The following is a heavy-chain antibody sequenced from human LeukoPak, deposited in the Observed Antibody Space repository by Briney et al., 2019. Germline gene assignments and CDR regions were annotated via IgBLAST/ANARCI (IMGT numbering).Heavy chain of an antibody. CDR1: GGSISSNIYF. D-gene: IGHD1-1*01. CDR3: AKLSSNWYFDS. J-gene: IGHJ4*02. CDR2: IYFSGAT. Sequence: SETLSLTCTVSGGSISSNIYFWGWIRQTSEKGLEWIGNIYFSGATYYNPSLKSRVTISVDTSKNQFSLSLSVVAAADTAVYYCAKLSSNWYFDSWGRGTLVTVSS. V-gene: IGHV4-39*01.